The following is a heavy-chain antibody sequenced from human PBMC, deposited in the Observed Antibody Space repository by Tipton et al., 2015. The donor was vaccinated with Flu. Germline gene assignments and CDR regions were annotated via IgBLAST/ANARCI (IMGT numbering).Heavy chain of an antibody. CDR3: ARGSLNIDH. CDR2: IFTSGIT. V-gene: IGHV4-4*07. CDR1: GGSINNFS. J-gene: IGHJ4*02. Sequence: TLSLTCTVSGGSINNFSWSWIRQTAGKGLEWIGRIFTSGITDYTQSLKSRVTMSIDASKRQVSLRLSSVTAADTAVYYCARGSLNIDHWGQGILVTVSS.